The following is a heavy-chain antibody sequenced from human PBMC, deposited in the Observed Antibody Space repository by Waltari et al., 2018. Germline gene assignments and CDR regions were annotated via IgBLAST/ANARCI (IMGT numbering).Heavy chain of an antibody. J-gene: IGHJ4*02. CDR2: IYYSGRT. V-gene: IGHV4-39*01. D-gene: IGHD2-15*01. CDR3: ARRGGYCSGGSCYDDYFDY. CDR1: GGSISSSSYY. Sequence: QLQLQESGPGLVKPSETLSLTCTVSGGSISSSSYYWGWIRQPPGKGLEWIGSIYYSGRTYYNPSLKSRVTISVDTSKNQFSLKLSSVTAADTAVYYCARRGGYCSGGSCYDDYFDYWGQGTLVTVSS.